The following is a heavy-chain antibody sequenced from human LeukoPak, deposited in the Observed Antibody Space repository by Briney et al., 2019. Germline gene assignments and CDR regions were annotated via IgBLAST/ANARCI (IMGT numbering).Heavy chain of an antibody. D-gene: IGHD3-22*01. Sequence: GRSLRLSCAASGFNFDGYGMHWVRQTPGKGLEWVAVVWFDGTKRDYAESVKGRFTISRDNSKNTVYLEMNRLRVGDTAIYYCAKDSAFNYDSSGYADYWGQGTLLIVSS. CDR3: AKDSAFNYDSSGYADY. J-gene: IGHJ4*02. V-gene: IGHV3-33*06. CDR1: GFNFDGYG. CDR2: VWFDGTKR.